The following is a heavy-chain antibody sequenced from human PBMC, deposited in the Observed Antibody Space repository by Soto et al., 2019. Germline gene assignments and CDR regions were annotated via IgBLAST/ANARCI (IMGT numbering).Heavy chain of an antibody. CDR1: GFTFDDYT. J-gene: IGHJ4*02. Sequence: GGSLRLSCAASGFTFDDYTMHWVRQAPGKGLEWVSLISWDGGSTYYADSVKGRFTISRDNSKNSLYLQMNSLRTEDTALYYCAKATRLGVFWSGFFDYWGQGTLVTVSS. CDR2: ISWDGGST. V-gene: IGHV3-43*01. D-gene: IGHD3-3*01. CDR3: AKATRLGVFWSGFFDY.